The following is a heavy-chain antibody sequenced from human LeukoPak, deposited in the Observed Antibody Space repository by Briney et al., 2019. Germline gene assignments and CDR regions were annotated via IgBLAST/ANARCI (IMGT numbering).Heavy chain of an antibody. Sequence: NASETLSLTCTVSGSSINNNFWTWIRQPPGKGLEWIGHIYSTGSANHNPSLKSRVLISGDTSKNQISLKLTSVTAADTAVYFCARHRDYYDTWGHGTLVTVSS. CDR1: GSSINNNF. J-gene: IGHJ4*01. D-gene: IGHD3-22*01. V-gene: IGHV4-59*08. CDR3: ARHRDYYDT. CDR2: IYSTGSA.